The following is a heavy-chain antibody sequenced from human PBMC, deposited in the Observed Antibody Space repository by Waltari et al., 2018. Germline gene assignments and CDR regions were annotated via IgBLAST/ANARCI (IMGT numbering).Heavy chain of an antibody. CDR1: GFTFSSYA. CDR2: IYSGGST. J-gene: IGHJ4*02. D-gene: IGHD2-15*01. V-gene: IGHV3-23*03. Sequence: EVQLLESGGGLVQPGGSLRLSCAASGFTFSSYAMSWVRQAPGKGLEWVSVIYSGGSTYYADSGKGRFTISRDKSKNTLYLQMNSLRAEDTAVYYCAKDIGRIAATLDYWGQGTLVTVSS. CDR3: AKDIGRIAATLDY.